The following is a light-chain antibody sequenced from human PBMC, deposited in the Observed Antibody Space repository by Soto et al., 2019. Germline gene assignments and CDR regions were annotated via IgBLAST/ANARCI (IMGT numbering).Light chain of an antibody. J-gene: IGKJ5*01. V-gene: IGKV3-15*01. CDR3: QQYNNWPIT. CDR2: GAS. Sequence: EIVMTQSPTTLSVSPGERATLSCRASLSVGNNLAWYQQKPGQAPRLLIYGASSRATGIPARFSGSGSGTEFTLPISSLQSEDFAVYYCQQYNNWPITFGQGTRMEIK. CDR1: LSVGNN.